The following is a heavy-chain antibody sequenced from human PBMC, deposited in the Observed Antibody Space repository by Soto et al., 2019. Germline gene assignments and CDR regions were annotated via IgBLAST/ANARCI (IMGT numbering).Heavy chain of an antibody. CDR2: IYYSGST. J-gene: IGHJ5*02. CDR1: GAYISSADYY. Sequence: QVQLQESGPGLVKPSQTLALTCTGSGAYISSADYYWTWIRQRPGKGLLWLGYIYYSGSTYYNPSLGSLVTISVDMSKDQFSLSLRSVTAADTAMYYCARAVGFTTGRGYRLFDPWGQGTLVIVSS. CDR3: ARAVGFTTGRGYRLFDP. D-gene: IGHD3-10*01. V-gene: IGHV4-31*01.